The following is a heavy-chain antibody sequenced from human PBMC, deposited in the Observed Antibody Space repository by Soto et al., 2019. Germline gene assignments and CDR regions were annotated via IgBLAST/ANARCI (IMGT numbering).Heavy chain of an antibody. D-gene: IGHD6-19*01. CDR3: TTGSGWTSDH. V-gene: IGHV4-59*08. CDR1: GGSITNYY. J-gene: IGHJ4*02. Sequence: QVQLQESGPGLVKPSETLSLTCTASGGSITNYYWNWIRQPPGKGLEWIGNIHNSENTNYNPSLMRRVTISLDTFNNQCSLKMNSVTAADTAVYYCTTGSGWTSDHWGRGTVVTVSS. CDR2: IHNSENT.